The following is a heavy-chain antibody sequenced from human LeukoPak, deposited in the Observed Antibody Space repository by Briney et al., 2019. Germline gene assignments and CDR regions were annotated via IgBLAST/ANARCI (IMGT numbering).Heavy chain of an antibody. D-gene: IGHD2-15*01. Sequence: ASVKVSCMASGYTLTGYYMHWVRQAPGQGLEWMGWINPNSGGTNYAQKFQGRVTMTRDTSISTAYMELSRLRSDDTAVYYCARDAWGGGRPSDYWGQGTLVTVSS. V-gene: IGHV1-2*02. CDR2: INPNSGGT. CDR3: ARDAWGGGRPSDY. CDR1: GYTLTGYY. J-gene: IGHJ4*02.